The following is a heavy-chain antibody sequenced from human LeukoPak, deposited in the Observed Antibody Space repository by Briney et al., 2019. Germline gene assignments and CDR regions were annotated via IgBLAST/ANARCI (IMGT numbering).Heavy chain of an antibody. D-gene: IGHD3-3*01. CDR1: GYTFVSYD. V-gene: IGHV1-8*01. J-gene: IGHJ5*02. Sequence: ASVKVSCKASGYTFVSYDINWVRQATGQGPEWMGWMSPKSGNTGYAQKFQGRVTMTRDTSINTAYMELSSLRSEDTAVYYCARGRGTLYYDFWSGYYNFDPWGQGTLVTVSS. CDR3: ARGRGTLYYDFWSGYYNFDP. CDR2: MSPKSGNT.